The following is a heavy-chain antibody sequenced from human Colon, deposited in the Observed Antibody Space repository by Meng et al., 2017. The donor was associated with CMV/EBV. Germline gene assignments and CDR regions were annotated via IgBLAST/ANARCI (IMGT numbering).Heavy chain of an antibody. Sequence: QPQDPGPGLVEPSETLSLTCTVSGDSISGRSYYWGWIRQPPGKGLEWIASIYYTGNDYHNPSLKSRVTISIDTSNNQFSLRLTSVTAADTAVYYCARMALHWYFDLWGRGTLVTVSS. J-gene: IGHJ2*01. CDR1: GDSISGRSYY. CDR3: ARMALHWYFDL. CDR2: IYYTGND. D-gene: IGHD5-24*01. V-gene: IGHV4-39*07.